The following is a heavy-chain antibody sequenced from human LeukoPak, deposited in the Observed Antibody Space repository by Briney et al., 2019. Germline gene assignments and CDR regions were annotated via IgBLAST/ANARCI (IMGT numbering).Heavy chain of an antibody. D-gene: IGHD6-19*01. CDR2: ISYDGSNK. CDR3: AKDPGRCSSGWASHCFFDY. V-gene: IGHV3-30*18. Sequence: PGRSLILSCAASGFTFSSYGMQWVRQAPGKGLEWVAVISYDGSNKYYADSVKGRFTISRDNPKNTLYLQMNSLRAEDTAVYYCAKDPGRCSSGWASHCFFDYWGQGTLVTVSS. CDR1: GFTFSSYG. J-gene: IGHJ4*02.